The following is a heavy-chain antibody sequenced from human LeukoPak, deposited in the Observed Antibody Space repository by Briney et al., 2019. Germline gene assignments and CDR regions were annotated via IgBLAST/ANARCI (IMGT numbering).Heavy chain of an antibody. J-gene: IGHJ4*02. V-gene: IGHV3-9*01. Sequence: GGSLRLSCAASGFTFDDYAMHWVRQAPGKGLEWVSGISWNSGSIGYADSVKGRFTISRDNAKNSLYLQMNSLRAEDTALYYCAKDNIAVAASLRSAYFDYWGQGTLVTVSS. CDR2: ISWNSGSI. D-gene: IGHD6-19*01. CDR1: GFTFDDYA. CDR3: AKDNIAVAASLRSAYFDY.